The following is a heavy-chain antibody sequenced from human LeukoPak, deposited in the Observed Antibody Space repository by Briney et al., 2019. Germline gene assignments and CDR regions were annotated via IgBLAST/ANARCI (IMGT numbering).Heavy chain of an antibody. CDR1: GGSISGTNW. D-gene: IGHD1-26*01. CDR3: SRESGAFCPFGY. CDR2: ISLAGQT. V-gene: IGHV4-4*02. Sequence: SGTLSLTCGVSGGSISGTNWWRWVRQPPGQGLEWIGEISLAGQTNYNPSLNGRVTMSLDKSSNQLSLNLTSVTAADAATYYCSRESGAFCPFGYWGQGTLVIVSS. J-gene: IGHJ4*02.